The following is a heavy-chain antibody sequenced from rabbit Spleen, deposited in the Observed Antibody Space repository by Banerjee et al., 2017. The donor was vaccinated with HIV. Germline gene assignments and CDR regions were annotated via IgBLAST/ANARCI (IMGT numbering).Heavy chain of an antibody. CDR3: ARGITGGSYFAL. J-gene: IGHJ4*01. V-gene: IGHV1S45*01. D-gene: IGHD8-1*01. CDR2: IDPVFGIT. Sequence: QEQLEESAGGLVQPGGSLTLTCTASGFSLSSYYMNWVRQAPGKGLEWIGYIDPVFGITYYANWVNGRFSISKTSSTTVTLQMTSLTVADTATYFCARGITGGSYFALWGQGTLVTVS. CDR1: GFSLSSYYM.